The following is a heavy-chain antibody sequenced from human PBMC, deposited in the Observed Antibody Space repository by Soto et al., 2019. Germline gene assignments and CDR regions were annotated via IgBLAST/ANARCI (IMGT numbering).Heavy chain of an antibody. V-gene: IGHV4-38-2*02. D-gene: IGHD7-27*01. CDR3: ARDRNWGSHDFDY. CDR1: GYSIINGYQ. Sequence: SETLSLTCGVSGYSIINGYQWGWIRQPPGKGLEWIGSIYYGGGGHYSPSLESRVTISMDASANQFSLNLRSVTAADTAVYYCARDRNWGSHDFDYWGQGTPVTVSS. CDR2: IYYGGGG. J-gene: IGHJ4*02.